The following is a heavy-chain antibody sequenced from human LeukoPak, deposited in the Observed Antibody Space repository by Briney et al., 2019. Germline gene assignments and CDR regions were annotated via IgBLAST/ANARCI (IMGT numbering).Heavy chain of an antibody. Sequence: GGSLRLSCAASGFTFSSYAMHWVRQAPGKGLEWVTLIWYDGSNKYYAHSVEGRFTISRDNSKNTLYLEMSSLRAEDTAVYYCAKVGPLGFRGVLDHYYYYMDVWGKGTTVTVSS. J-gene: IGHJ6*03. CDR3: AKVGPLGFRGVLDHYYYYMDV. D-gene: IGHD3-10*01. CDR2: IWYDGSNK. V-gene: IGHV3-33*06. CDR1: GFTFSSYA.